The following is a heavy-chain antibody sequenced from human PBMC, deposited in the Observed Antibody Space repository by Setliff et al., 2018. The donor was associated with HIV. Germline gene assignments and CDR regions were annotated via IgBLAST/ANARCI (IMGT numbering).Heavy chain of an antibody. CDR2: MNPNSGHT. J-gene: IGHJ6*03. V-gene: IGHV1-8*02. CDR1: GYTFTSYD. Sequence: GASVKVSCKASGYTFTSYDINWVRQATGQGLEWMGWMNPNSGHTGYAQKFQGRVTMPRTTSISTAYMELSSLRSEDTAVYYCARARRDSYDRGRRNHYYIDVWGKGTTVTVSS. CDR3: ARARRDSYDRGRRNHYYIDV. D-gene: IGHD3-22*01.